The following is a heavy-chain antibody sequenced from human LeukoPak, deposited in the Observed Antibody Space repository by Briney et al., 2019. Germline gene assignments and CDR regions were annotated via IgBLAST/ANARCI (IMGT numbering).Heavy chain of an antibody. CDR2: INSDGSST. CDR3: AGSWYSSGIFDL. CDR1: GFTFSSYW. J-gene: IGHJ2*01. D-gene: IGHD6-19*01. Sequence: QPGGSLRLSCAASGFTFSSYWVRWVRQAPGKGLGWVSRINSDGSSTSYADSVKGRFTISRDNAKNTLYLQMNSLRAEDTAVYYCAGSWYSSGIFDLWGRGTLVTVSS. V-gene: IGHV3-74*01.